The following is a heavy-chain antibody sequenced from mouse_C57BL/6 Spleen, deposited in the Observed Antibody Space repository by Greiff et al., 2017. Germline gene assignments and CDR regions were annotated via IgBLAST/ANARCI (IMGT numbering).Heavy chain of an antibody. D-gene: IGHD1-1*01. J-gene: IGHJ4*01. CDR3: ALITTVVATGMDY. V-gene: IGHV14-2*01. Sequence: EVKLVESGAELVKPGASVKLSCIASGFNIKDYYMHWVKQRTEQGLEWIGRIDPEDGETKYAPKFQGKATITADTSSNTAYLQLSSLTSEDTAVYYCALITTVVATGMDYWGQGTSVTVSS. CDR1: GFNIKDYY. CDR2: IDPEDGET.